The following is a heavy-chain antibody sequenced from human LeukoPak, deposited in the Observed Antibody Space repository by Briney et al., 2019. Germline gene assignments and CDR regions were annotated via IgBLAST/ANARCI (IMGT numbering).Heavy chain of an antibody. CDR1: GFTFSNYD. CDR3: AREGYCSSPSCYADWHFDL. CDR2: IGTSGDT. D-gene: IGHD2-2*01. V-gene: IGHV3-13*04. Sequence: GGSLRLSCAASGFTFSNYDMHSVRPAAGKGLEWVSAIGTSGDTYYPDSVKGRFTISRDDAQNSVYLQMNSLRAGDTAVYYCAREGYCSSPSCYADWHFDLWGRGTLVTVSS. J-gene: IGHJ2*01.